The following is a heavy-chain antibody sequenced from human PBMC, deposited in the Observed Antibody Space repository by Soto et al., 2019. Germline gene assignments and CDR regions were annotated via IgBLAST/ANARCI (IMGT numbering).Heavy chain of an antibody. CDR3: AVSITIFGVVRNWFDP. V-gene: IGHV4-39*01. Sequence: SETLSLTCTVSGGSISSSSYYWGWIRQPPGKGLEWIGSIYYSGSTYYNPSLKSRVTISVDTSKNQFSLKLSSVTAADTAVYYCAVSITIFGVVRNWFDPLGQGTLVTVSS. D-gene: IGHD3-3*01. CDR1: GGSISSSSYY. CDR2: IYYSGST. J-gene: IGHJ5*02.